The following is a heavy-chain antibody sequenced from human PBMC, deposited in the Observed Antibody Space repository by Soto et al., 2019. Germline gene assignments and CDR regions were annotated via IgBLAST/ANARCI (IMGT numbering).Heavy chain of an antibody. CDR2: IYYSGST. Sequence: SETLSLTCTVSGGSISSYYWSWIRQPPGKGLEWIGYIYYSGSTNYNPSLKSRVTISVDTSKNQFSLKLSSVTAADTAVYYCARDETDAAPYCSGGSCYSPWFDPWGQGTLVTVSS. J-gene: IGHJ5*02. CDR3: ARDETDAAPYCSGGSCYSPWFDP. D-gene: IGHD2-15*01. V-gene: IGHV4-59*01. CDR1: GGSISSYY.